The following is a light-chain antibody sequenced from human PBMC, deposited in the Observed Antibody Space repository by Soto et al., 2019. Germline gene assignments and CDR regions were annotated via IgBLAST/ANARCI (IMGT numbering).Light chain of an antibody. CDR1: QSVSSY. V-gene: IGKV3-11*01. CDR2: DAS. Sequence: EIVLTQSPATLSLSPGERATLSCRASQSVSSYLAWYQQKPGQAPRLLISDASNRATGIPARFSGSGSGTDFTLTISSLEPEDFALYYCQQRSNWPLTFGGGTKVDIK. J-gene: IGKJ4*01. CDR3: QQRSNWPLT.